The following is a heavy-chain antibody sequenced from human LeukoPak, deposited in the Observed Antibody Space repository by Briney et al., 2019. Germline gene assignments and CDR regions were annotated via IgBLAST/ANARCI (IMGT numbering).Heavy chain of an antibody. D-gene: IGHD2-15*01. V-gene: IGHV3-23*01. CDR3: AKDQSPHCSGDRCYAVDC. J-gene: IGHJ4*02. CDR2: ISGSGVGT. Sequence: PGGSLRLSSAASGFTFSSYAMSWVRQAPGEGLEWASAISGSGVGTYYADSVKGRFTISRDNSKNTLYLQMNSLRGEDTAIYFCAKDQSPHCSGDRCYAVDCWGQGTLVTVSS. CDR1: GFTFSSYA.